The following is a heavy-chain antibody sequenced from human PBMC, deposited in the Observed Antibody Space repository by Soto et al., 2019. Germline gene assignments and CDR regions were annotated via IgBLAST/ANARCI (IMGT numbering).Heavy chain of an antibody. CDR1: GGTFSSYP. Sequence: QVQLVQSGAEVKRPGSSVKVSCKASGGTFSSYPISWVRQAPGQGLEWMGGTNGNLGTGNYAQKFRGRLTITTDLSTTPAYMELRSLTSEDTAVYYWARRDRHGFFRSFDNWGQGTLVTVSS. J-gene: IGHJ4*02. V-gene: IGHV1-69*16. CDR3: ARRDRHGFFRSFDN. D-gene: IGHD3-10*01. CDR2: TNGNLGTG.